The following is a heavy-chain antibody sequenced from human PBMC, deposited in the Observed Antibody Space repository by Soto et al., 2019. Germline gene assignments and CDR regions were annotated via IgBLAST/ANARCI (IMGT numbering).Heavy chain of an antibody. CDR2: IVVGSGST. J-gene: IGHJ6*02. D-gene: IGHD3-3*01. Sequence: EPSGKVSCKASGLTFTSSAVQWVRHARGQRLEWIGWIVVGSGSTNYAQKFQERVTITRDMSTSTAYMELSSLRSEDTAVYYCVTVGWRGYWENYYYYGMDVWGQGTTVTVSS. V-gene: IGHV1-58*01. CDR1: GLTFTSSA. CDR3: VTVGWRGYWENYYYYGMDV.